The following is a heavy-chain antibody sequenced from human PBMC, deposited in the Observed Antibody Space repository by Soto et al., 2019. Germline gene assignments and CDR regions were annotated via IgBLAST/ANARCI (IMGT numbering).Heavy chain of an antibody. V-gene: IGHV4-61*03. Sequence: QVQLQESGPGLVKPSETLSLTCSVSGGSVSNASFYWTWIRQAPGTGLIYIGNIFYTGVTNYNPSLGGRVTMSLDSSKNHFSLKLNSMTAADTAVYYCVRVLDSSWYADLWGRGTLVTVSS. D-gene: IGHD3-22*01. CDR3: VRVLDSSWYADL. CDR1: GGSVSNASFY. J-gene: IGHJ2*01. CDR2: IFYTGVT.